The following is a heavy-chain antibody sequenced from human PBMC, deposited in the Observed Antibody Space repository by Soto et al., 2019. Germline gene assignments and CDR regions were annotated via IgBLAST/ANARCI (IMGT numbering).Heavy chain of an antibody. J-gene: IGHJ3*02. CDR1: GGSFSGYY. Sequence: SETLSLTCAVYGGSFSGYYWSWIRQPPGKGLEWIGEINHSGSTNYNPSLKSRVTISVDTSKNQFSLKLSSVTAADTAVYYCARVPNWNYLLVQRRDDAFDIWGQGTMVTVSS. V-gene: IGHV4-34*01. CDR2: INHSGST. CDR3: ARVPNWNYLLVQRRDDAFDI. D-gene: IGHD1-7*01.